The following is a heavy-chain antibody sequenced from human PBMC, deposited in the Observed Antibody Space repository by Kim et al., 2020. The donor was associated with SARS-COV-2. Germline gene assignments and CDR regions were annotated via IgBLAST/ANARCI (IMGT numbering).Heavy chain of an antibody. Sequence: GGSLRLSCTGSGFTFGDYAVSWFRQAPGKGLEWVGFIRSRTYGGTPEYAASVKDRFIISRDNSKSIAYLQMSSLKTEDTAVYYCARGELWWQIVDIWGQG. CDR2: IRSRTYGGTP. CDR3: ARGELWWQIVDI. J-gene: IGHJ3*02. D-gene: IGHD2-21*01. CDR1: GFTFGDYA. V-gene: IGHV3-49*03.